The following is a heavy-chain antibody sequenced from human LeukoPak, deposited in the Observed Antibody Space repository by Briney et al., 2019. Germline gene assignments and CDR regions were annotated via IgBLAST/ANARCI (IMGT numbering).Heavy chain of an antibody. CDR2: IYSGGST. V-gene: IGHV3-53*01. Sequence: GGSLRLSCAASGFTVSSNYMSWVRQAPGKGLEWVSVIYSGGSTYYADSVKGRFTISRDNSKNTLYLQMNSLRAEDTALYYCAKNSYVYYTSGSPPDYWGQGTLVTVSS. J-gene: IGHJ4*02. CDR1: GFTVSSNY. CDR3: AKNSYVYYTSGSPPDY. D-gene: IGHD3-10*01.